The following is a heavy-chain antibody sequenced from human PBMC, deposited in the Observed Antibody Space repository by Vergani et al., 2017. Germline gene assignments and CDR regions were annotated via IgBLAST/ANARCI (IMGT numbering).Heavy chain of an antibody. CDR3: ARAPRLSSGWYAGWFDL. Sequence: QVQLVQSGAEVKKSGASVKVSCKTSGYTFSAYYMHWVRQAPGKGLEWMGWINCNSGGTKYAQKFESRVTMTRDTSINTAYLDLSRLRSDDTAMYFCARAPRLSSGWYAGWFDLWGQGTLVTVSS. J-gene: IGHJ5*02. CDR2: INCNSGGT. D-gene: IGHD6-19*01. V-gene: IGHV1-2*02. CDR1: GYTFSAYY.